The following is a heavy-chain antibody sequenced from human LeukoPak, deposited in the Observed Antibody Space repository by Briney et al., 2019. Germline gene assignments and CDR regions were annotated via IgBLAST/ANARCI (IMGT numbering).Heavy chain of an antibody. Sequence: GGSLRLSCAASGFTVSSNYMSWVRQAPGKGLEWVSVIYNCGSTYYADSVKGRFTISRDNSKNTLYLQMNSLRAEDTAVYYCAREKDNWGIDAFDFWGQGTMVTVSS. CDR2: IYNCGST. V-gene: IGHV3-66*01. CDR3: AREKDNWGIDAFDF. D-gene: IGHD3-16*01. CDR1: GFTVSSNY. J-gene: IGHJ3*01.